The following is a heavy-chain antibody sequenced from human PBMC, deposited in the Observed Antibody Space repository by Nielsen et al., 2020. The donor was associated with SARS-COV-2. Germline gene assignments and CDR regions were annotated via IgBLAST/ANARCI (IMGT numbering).Heavy chain of an antibody. V-gene: IGHV1-46*01. D-gene: IGHD3-22*01. CDR2: INPTNGGT. J-gene: IGHJ4*02. CDR1: GYTFTTNY. CDR3: ARDSSGTYRRVDY. Sequence: ASVKVSCKASGYTFTTNYMHWVRQAPGQGLEWMGLINPTNGGTTYAQKFLGTVTMTRDTSTSTVYMELSSLRSDDTAVYYCARDSSGTYRRVDYGGQGTLVTVSS.